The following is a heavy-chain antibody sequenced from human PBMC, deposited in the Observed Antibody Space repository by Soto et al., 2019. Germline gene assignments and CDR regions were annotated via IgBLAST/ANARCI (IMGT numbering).Heavy chain of an antibody. Sequence: QVQLVQSGAEVKKPGASVKVSCKASGYTFTGYGIRWVRQAPGQGLEWMGWISAYNGNTNYAQKLQGRVTMTTDTSTSTAYMELRSLRSDDTAVYYCARVYCSGGSCYLGDFDYWGQGTLVTVSS. J-gene: IGHJ4*02. CDR2: ISAYNGNT. CDR1: GYTFTGYG. D-gene: IGHD2-15*01. CDR3: ARVYCSGGSCYLGDFDY. V-gene: IGHV1-18*01.